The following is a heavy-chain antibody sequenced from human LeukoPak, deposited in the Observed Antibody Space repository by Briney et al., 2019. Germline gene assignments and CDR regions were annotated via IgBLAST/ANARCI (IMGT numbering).Heavy chain of an antibody. D-gene: IGHD3-10*01. CDR1: GFTFSSYS. V-gene: IGHV3-21*01. CDR2: ISSSSSYI. Sequence: GGSLRLSCAASGFTFSSYSMNWVRQAPGKGLEWVSSISSSSSYIYYADSVKGRFTISRDNAKNSLYLQMNSLRAEDTAVYYCARDPDYYGSGSYYRGIAYWGQGTLVTVSS. CDR3: ARDPDYYGSGSYYRGIAY. J-gene: IGHJ4*02.